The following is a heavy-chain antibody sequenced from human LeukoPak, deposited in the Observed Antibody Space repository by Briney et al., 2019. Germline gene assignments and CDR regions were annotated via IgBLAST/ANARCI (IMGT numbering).Heavy chain of an antibody. CDR1: GFTFSDHY. CDR2: SRNKANSYTT. J-gene: IGHJ3*02. CDR3: ARATGAFDI. Sequence: GGSLRLSCAASGFTFSDHYMEWVRQAPGKGLEWVGRSRNKANSYTTEYAASVKGRFTISRDDSKNSLYLQMNSLKTEDTAVYYCARATGAFDIWGQGTMVTVSS. D-gene: IGHD1-14*01. V-gene: IGHV3-72*01.